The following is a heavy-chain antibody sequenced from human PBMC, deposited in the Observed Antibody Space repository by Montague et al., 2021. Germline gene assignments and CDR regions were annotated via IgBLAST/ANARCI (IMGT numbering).Heavy chain of an antibody. V-gene: IGHV4-39*01. CDR2: FYSGGNT. J-gene: IGHJ4*02. D-gene: IGHD1/OR15-1a*01. CDR1: GGSISSTSHY. CDR3: ARARITGTTTPLDY. Sequence: SETLSLTCTVSGGSISSTSHYWDWIRQAPGKGLEWIGTFYSGGNTYYNPALKSRVSISADTSNNQFSLKLHSVTAADTAVYFCARARITGTTTPLDYWGQGILVIVSA.